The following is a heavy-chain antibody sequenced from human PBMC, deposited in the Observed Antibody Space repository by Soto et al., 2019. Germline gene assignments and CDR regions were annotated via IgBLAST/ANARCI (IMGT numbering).Heavy chain of an antibody. V-gene: IGHV3-21*01. CDR2: ISSRSSYT. CDR1: GLTFSSYS. D-gene: IGHD3-3*01. Sequence: GGSLTLSCAASGLTFSSYSMYWVRQAPGKGVEWVSSISSRSSYTYYADSVKGRFTISRENAHHSLYLQMKRLRAEDTAVYHCARDEPVPLDFLSGWVARKLTPNCCKPWGQGPLVTVSS. J-gene: IGHJ5*02. CDR3: ARDEPVPLDFLSGWVARKLTPNCCKP.